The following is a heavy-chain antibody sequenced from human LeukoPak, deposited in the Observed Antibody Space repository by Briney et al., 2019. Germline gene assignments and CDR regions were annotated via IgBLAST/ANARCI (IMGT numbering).Heavy chain of an antibody. Sequence: PGGSLRLSCAASGFTFSSYGMHWVRQTPGKGLEWVAVISYDGSNKYYADSVKGRFTISRDNSKNTLFLQMNSLRVEDTATYYCARDSLRGNSPSAFQFLDWSPEAFDYWGQGTLVTVSS. CDR3: ARDSLRGNSPSAFQFLDWSPEAFDY. CDR2: ISYDGSNK. CDR1: GFTFSSYG. D-gene: IGHD3/OR15-3a*01. V-gene: IGHV3-30*03. J-gene: IGHJ4*02.